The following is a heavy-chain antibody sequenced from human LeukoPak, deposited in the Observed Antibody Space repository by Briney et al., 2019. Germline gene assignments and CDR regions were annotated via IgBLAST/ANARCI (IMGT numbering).Heavy chain of an antibody. Sequence: GGSLRLSCVTSGFTFSSYWMHWVRQSPGKGLVWVSGINSDGSSTSYADSEKGRFTISRDNGKNTVYLQMNSLRAEDTAVYHCSTSRTFDYWGQGTLVTVSS. CDR3: STSRTFDY. V-gene: IGHV3-74*01. CDR1: GFTFSSYW. J-gene: IGHJ4*02. CDR2: INSDGSST.